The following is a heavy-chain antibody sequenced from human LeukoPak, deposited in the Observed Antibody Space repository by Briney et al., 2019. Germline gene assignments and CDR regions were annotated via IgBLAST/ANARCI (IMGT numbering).Heavy chain of an antibody. CDR1: GFTSSSYE. V-gene: IGHV3-23*01. CDR3: AKRHTTGWFYLDY. J-gene: IGHJ4*02. Sequence: PGGSLRLSCAASGFTSSSYEMNWVRQAPGKGLEWVSSISGSATSTFYADSVKGRFTISRDNSKNTLFLQMNSLRAEDTALYYCAKRHTTGWFYLDYWGRGTLVTVSS. D-gene: IGHD6-19*01. CDR2: ISGSATST.